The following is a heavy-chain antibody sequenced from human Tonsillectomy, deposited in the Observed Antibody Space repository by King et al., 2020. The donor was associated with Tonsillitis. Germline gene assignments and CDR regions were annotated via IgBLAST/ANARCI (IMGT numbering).Heavy chain of an antibody. Sequence: VQLVESGGGLVQPGRSLRLSCTASGFIFGDYAMSWFRQAPGKGLEWVGFIRSKADGGTTDYAASVKGRFSISRDDSKSIAYLQMNSLKTEDTAVYYCTRVRNSSGWYRVGGPHYFDYWGQGTLVTVSS. J-gene: IGHJ4*02. CDR1: GFIFGDYA. CDR2: IRSKADGGTT. V-gene: IGHV3-49*03. CDR3: TRVRNSSGWYRVGGPHYFDY. D-gene: IGHD6-19*01.